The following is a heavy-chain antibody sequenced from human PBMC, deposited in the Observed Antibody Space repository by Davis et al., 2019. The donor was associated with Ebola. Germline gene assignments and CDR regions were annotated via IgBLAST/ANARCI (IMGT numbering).Heavy chain of an antibody. V-gene: IGHV4-34*01. J-gene: IGHJ5*02. CDR2: INHSGST. CDR1: GGSFSGYY. CDR3: ARVVSSGWYNWFDP. D-gene: IGHD6-19*01. Sequence: MPSETLSLTCAVYGGSFSGYYWSWIRQPPGKGLEWIGEINHSGSTNYNPSLKSRVTISVDTSKNQFSLKLSSVTAADTAVYYCARVVSSGWYNWFDPWGQGTLVTVSS.